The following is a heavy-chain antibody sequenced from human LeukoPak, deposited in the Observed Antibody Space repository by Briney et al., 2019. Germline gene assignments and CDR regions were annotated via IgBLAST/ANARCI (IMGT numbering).Heavy chain of an antibody. CDR2: ISSSSSYI. Sequence: GGSLRLSCAASGFTFSTYSMNWVRQAPGKGLEWVSTISSSSSYIYYADSVKGRFTISRDNAKNSLPLQMNGLRAEDTAVYYCARDLFHFYDSSGFLPSDSYNWFDPWGQGTLVTVSS. CDR1: GFTFSTYS. CDR3: ARDLFHFYDSSGFLPSDSYNWFDP. D-gene: IGHD3-22*01. J-gene: IGHJ5*02. V-gene: IGHV3-21*01.